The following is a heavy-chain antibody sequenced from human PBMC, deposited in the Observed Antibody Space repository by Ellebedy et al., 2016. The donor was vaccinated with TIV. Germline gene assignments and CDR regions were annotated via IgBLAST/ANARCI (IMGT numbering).Heavy chain of an antibody. CDR2: INPSGNV. CDR3: ARGRRFSASFHPMMSTFEV. V-gene: IGHV4-34*01. J-gene: IGHJ3*01. CDR1: GGSFLGYY. Sequence: SETLSLXCSVQGGSFLGYYWSWIRQSPGKGLEWIGDINPSGNVNYTASLKSRLTMSIDTSKRQISLNLKSATAADTAVYYCARGRRFSASFHPMMSTFEVWGQGTTVIVSS. D-gene: IGHD3-10*01.